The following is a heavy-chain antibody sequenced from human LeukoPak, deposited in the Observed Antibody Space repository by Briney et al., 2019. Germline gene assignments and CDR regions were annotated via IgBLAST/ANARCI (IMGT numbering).Heavy chain of an antibody. CDR3: ARSAIAVAGTLDWFDP. D-gene: IGHD6-19*01. Sequence: SETLSLTCAVYGGSFSDHYWSWIRQPPGKGLEWIGEINHSGSTNYNPSLKSRVTISVDTSKNQFSLKLSSVTAADTAVYYCARSAIAVAGTLDWFDPWGQGTLVTVSS. CDR2: INHSGST. V-gene: IGHV4-34*01. J-gene: IGHJ5*02. CDR1: GGSFSDHY.